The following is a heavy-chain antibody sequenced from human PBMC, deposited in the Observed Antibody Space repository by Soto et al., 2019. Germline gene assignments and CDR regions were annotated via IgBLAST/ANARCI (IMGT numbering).Heavy chain of an antibody. Sequence: PGGSLRLSCAASGSTFSRYSMNWVRQAPGKGLEWISYIGTSSRSTIYYADSVEGRFTVSRDNAENSLYLQMNRLRDEDTAVYYCARDQDILAVSGYYFDYWGQGTLVTVSS. CDR2: IGTSSRSTI. V-gene: IGHV3-48*02. J-gene: IGHJ4*02. CDR1: GSTFSRYS. D-gene: IGHD6-19*01. CDR3: ARDQDILAVSGYYFDY.